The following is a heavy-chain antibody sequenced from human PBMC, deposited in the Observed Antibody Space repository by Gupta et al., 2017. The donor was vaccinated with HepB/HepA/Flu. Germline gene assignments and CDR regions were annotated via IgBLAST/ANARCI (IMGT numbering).Heavy chain of an antibody. CDR1: GFTFSSYA. CDR2: ISGSGGST. V-gene: IGHV3-23*01. CDR3: ATRGIAAPYYFDY. J-gene: IGHJ4*02. D-gene: IGHD6-6*01. Sequence: EVQLLESGGGLVQPGGSLRLSCAASGFTFSSYAMNWVRQAPGKGLEWVSTISGSGGSTFYADSVKGRFTISRDNSKNTLYLQMNSLRAEDTAVYYCATRGIAAPYYFDYWGQGTLVTVSS.